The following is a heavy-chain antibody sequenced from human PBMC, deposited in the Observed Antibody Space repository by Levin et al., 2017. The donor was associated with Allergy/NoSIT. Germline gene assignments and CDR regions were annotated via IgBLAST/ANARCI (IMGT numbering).Heavy chain of an antibody. Sequence: ASVKVSCKASGYTFTDYYIHWVRQAPGQGLEWMGCINPNSGGTYYAQKFQGSVTMTRDTSIIPAYMELSRLRSDEQAVYYCARMTHANRNDKIPRGYFDYWGQGALVTVSS. CDR3: ARMTHANRNDKIPRGYFDY. CDR2: INPNSGGT. V-gene: IGHV1-2*02. D-gene: IGHD1-1*01. CDR1: GYTFTDYY. J-gene: IGHJ4*02.